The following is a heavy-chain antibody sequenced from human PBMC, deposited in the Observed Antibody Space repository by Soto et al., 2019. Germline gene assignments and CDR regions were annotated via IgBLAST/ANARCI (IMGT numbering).Heavy chain of an antibody. D-gene: IGHD1-7*01. J-gene: IGHJ5*02. V-gene: IGHV1-69*01. Sequence: QVQLVQSGAEVKKPGSSVKVSCKASGDTFSRYAISWVRQAPGQGLEWMGGIIPIFHKAKYAQKFQGRVTIPADESTSTAYMELSSLRSEDTAVYYCARDPNSNYGENWFDPWGQGTLVTVSS. CDR1: GDTFSRYA. CDR2: IIPIFHKA. CDR3: ARDPNSNYGENWFDP.